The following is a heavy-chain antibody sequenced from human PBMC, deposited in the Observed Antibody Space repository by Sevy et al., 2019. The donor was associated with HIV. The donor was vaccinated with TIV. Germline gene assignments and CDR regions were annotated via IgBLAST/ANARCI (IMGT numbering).Heavy chain of an antibody. J-gene: IGHJ6*02. Sequence: GGSLRLSCTCSGFPLSTYWMHWVRQIPGKGLDWVCHVNQDGSVKQYADSVKGRFTISRDNAKNSLYLQMNSLRAEDTAVYYCARDETAYYDFWSGYYTSPDVWGQGTTVTVSS. CDR2: VNQDGSVK. V-gene: IGHV3-7*01. CDR1: GFPLSTYW. CDR3: ARDETAYYDFWSGYYTSPDV. D-gene: IGHD3-3*01.